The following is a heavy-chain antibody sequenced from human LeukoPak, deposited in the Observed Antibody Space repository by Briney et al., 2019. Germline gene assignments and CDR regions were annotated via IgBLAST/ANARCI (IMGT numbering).Heavy chain of an antibody. Sequence: GGSLRLSCTDSGVTFSGSAMHWVRQASGKGLEWVGRIRSKANSYATAYAASVKGRFTISRDDSKNTAYLQMNSLKTEDTAVYYCTRPGYSSSWYDYYYYMDVWGKGTTVTVSS. CDR2: IRSKANSYAT. CDR3: TRPGYSSSWYDYYYYMDV. D-gene: IGHD6-13*01. J-gene: IGHJ6*03. V-gene: IGHV3-73*01. CDR1: GVTFSGSA.